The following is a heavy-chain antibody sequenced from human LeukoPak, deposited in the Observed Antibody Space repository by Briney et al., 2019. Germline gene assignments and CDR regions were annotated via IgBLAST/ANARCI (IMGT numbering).Heavy chain of an antibody. CDR3: ARHSHYQVAGGWFDP. CDR1: GGSISSYY. V-gene: IGHV4-59*08. D-gene: IGHD5-12*01. Sequence: SETLSLTCAVSGGSISSYYLSWIRHPPGKGLEWIGYIYYSGSTNYSPSPKSRVTTSVDTSKNPLSLKLSSVTAADTAVYYCARHSHYQVAGGWFDPWGQGTLVTVSS. CDR2: IYYSGST. J-gene: IGHJ5*02.